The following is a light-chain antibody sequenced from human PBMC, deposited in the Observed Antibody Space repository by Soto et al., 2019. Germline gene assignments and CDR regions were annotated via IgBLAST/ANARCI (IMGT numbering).Light chain of an antibody. CDR3: QHYNSYSEA. Sequence: DIQMTQSPSTLSGSVGDRVTITCGASQTISSWLAWYQQKPGKAPKLLIYKASTLKSGVPSRFSGSGSGTEFTLTISSLQPDDFATYYCQHYNSYSEAFGHGTKVDI. CDR2: KAS. CDR1: QTISSW. J-gene: IGKJ1*01. V-gene: IGKV1-5*03.